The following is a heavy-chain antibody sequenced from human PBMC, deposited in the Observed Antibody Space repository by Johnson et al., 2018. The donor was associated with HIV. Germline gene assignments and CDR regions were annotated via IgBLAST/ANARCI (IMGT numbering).Heavy chain of an antibody. CDR2: ISYDGSNK. D-gene: IGHD3-3*01. V-gene: IGHV3-30*03. J-gene: IGHJ3*02. CDR1: GFTFSSYG. CDR3: ARPHEGQYYNFWGGYRPAPMNDAFDI. Sequence: QMQLVESGGGVVQPGGSLRLSCAASGFTFSSYGMHWVRQAPGKGLEWVAVISYDGSNKYYADSVKGRFTISRDNSKNTLYLQMNSLRAEDTAVYYCARPHEGQYYNFWGGYRPAPMNDAFDIWGQGTMVTVSS.